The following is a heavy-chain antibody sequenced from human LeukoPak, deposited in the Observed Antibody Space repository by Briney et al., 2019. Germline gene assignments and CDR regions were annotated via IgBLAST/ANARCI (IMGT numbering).Heavy chain of an antibody. D-gene: IGHD2-2*01. V-gene: IGHV1-2*02. CDR2: INPNSGGT. CDR3: ARAKRGSCSSTSCYWLDP. Sequence: GASVKVSCKASGYTFTGYYMHWVRQAPGQGLEWMGWINPNSGGTNYAQKFQGRVTMTRDTSISTAYMELSRLRSDDTAVYYCARAKRGSCSSTSCYWLDPWGQGTLVTVSS. CDR1: GYTFTGYY. J-gene: IGHJ5*02.